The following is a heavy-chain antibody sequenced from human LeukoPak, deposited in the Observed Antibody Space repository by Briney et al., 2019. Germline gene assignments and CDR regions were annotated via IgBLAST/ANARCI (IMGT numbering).Heavy chain of an antibody. CDR3: ARDLVATVVDV. CDR2: ISSSSSYI. D-gene: IGHD5-12*01. V-gene: IGHV3-21*01. J-gene: IGHJ6*04. Sequence: GGSLRLSCAASGLTFSSCSMNWVRQAPGKGLEWVSSISSSSSYIYYADSVKGRFTISRDNAKNSLYLQMNSLRAEDTAVYYCARDLVATVVDVWGKGTTVTVSS. CDR1: GLTFSSCS.